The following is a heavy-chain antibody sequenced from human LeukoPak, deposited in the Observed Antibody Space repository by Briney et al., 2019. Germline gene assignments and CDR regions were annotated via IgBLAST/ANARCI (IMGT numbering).Heavy chain of an antibody. CDR1: GFTFSSYG. CDR3: AKDTATVVTWYYFDY. D-gene: IGHD4-23*01. J-gene: IGHJ4*02. CDR2: ISYDGSNK. Sequence: PGGSLRLSCAASGFTFSSYGMHWVRQAPGKGLEWVAVISYDGSNKYYADSVKGRFTFSRDNSKNTLYLQMNSLRAEDTAVYYCAKDTATVVTWYYFDYWGQGTLVTVSS. V-gene: IGHV3-30*18.